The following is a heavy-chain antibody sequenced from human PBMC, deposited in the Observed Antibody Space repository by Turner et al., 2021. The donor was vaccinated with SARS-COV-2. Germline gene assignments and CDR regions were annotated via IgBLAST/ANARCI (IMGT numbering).Heavy chain of an antibody. CDR1: GFTFTSHA. Sequence: QVRLVESGGGVVQPGRSLRLSCAASGFTFTSHAMHWVRQAPGKGLEWVAGVSYDGSTKYYADSVKGRFTISRDNSKDTVSLQINSLRLEDTAVFYCVRDRSIMGSTLFDNWGQGSLVTVSS. D-gene: IGHD1-26*01. V-gene: IGHV3-30-3*01. J-gene: IGHJ1*01. CDR3: VRDRSIMGSTLFDN. CDR2: VSYDGSTK.